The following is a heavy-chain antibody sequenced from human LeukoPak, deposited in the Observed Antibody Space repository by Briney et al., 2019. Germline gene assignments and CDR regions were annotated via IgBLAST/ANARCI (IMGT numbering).Heavy chain of an antibody. D-gene: IGHD3-22*01. CDR2: ISYDGSNK. CDR1: GFTFSSYA. CDR3: ARELYDSSGYSFYYYYGMDV. V-gene: IGHV3-30-3*01. J-gene: IGHJ6*02. Sequence: GGSLRLSCAASGFTFSSYAMHWVRQAPGKGLEWVAVISYDGSNKYYADSVKGRFTISRDNSKNTLYLQMNSLRAEDTAVYYCARELYDSSGYSFYYYYGMDVWGQGTTVTVSS.